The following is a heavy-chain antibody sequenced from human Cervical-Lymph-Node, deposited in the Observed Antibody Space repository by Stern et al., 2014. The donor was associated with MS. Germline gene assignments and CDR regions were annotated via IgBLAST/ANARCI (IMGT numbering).Heavy chain of an antibody. CDR2: INPSGGST. D-gene: IGHD5-18*01. J-gene: IGHJ4*02. Sequence: VQLVPSGAEVKKPGASVKVSCKASGYTFTSYYIHWVRQAPGQGLEWMGIINPSGGSTSHAQKFQGRVTLIRDTSTSTVYMELNSLRSEDTAVYYCAREHSAMGFGYWGQGTLVTVSS. V-gene: IGHV1-46*01. CDR3: AREHSAMGFGY. CDR1: GYTFTSYY.